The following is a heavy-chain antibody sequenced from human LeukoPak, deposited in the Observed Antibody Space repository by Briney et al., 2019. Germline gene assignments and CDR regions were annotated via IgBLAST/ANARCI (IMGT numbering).Heavy chain of an antibody. CDR1: GGSISSSSYY. Sequence: PPETLSLTCTVSGGSISSSSYYWGWIRKPPGKGLEWIVSIYYSGSTYYNPSLKSRVTISVDTSKNQFSLKLSSVTAADTAVYYCARQRNTPNSSGWLDYWGQGTLVTVSS. CDR2: IYYSGST. J-gene: IGHJ4*02. D-gene: IGHD6-19*01. V-gene: IGHV4-39*01. CDR3: ARQRNTPNSSGWLDY.